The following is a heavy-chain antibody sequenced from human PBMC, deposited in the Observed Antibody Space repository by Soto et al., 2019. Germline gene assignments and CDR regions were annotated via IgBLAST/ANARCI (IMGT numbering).Heavy chain of an antibody. J-gene: IGHJ3*02. Sequence: GSLRLSCAASGFTFSSYAMSWVRQAPGKGLEWVSAISGSGGSTYYADSVKGRFTISRDNSKNTLYLQMNSLRAEDTAVYYCAKTGWFEYSGYDYYAFAIRGQGTMVTVSS. CDR2: ISGSGGST. CDR3: AKTGWFEYSGYDYYAFAI. D-gene: IGHD5-12*01. CDR1: GFTFSSYA. V-gene: IGHV3-23*01.